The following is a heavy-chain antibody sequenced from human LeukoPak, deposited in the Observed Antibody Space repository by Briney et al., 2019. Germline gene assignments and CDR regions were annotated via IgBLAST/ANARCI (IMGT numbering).Heavy chain of an antibody. CDR3: AKDMGSGAYCGGDCHATMGC. J-gene: IGHJ4*02. V-gene: IGHV3-9*01. Sequence: SLRLSCAASGFTFDDYAMHWVRQAPGKGLEWVSGISWNSGSIGYADSVKGRFTISRDNAKNSLYLQMNSLRAEDTALYYCAKDMGSGAYCGGDCHATMGCWGQRTLVTVSS. D-gene: IGHD2-21*02. CDR2: ISWNSGSI. CDR1: GFTFDDYA.